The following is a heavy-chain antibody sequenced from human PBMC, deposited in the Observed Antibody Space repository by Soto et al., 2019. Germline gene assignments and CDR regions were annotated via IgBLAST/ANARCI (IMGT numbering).Heavy chain of an antibody. J-gene: IGHJ3*02. V-gene: IGHV4-59*01. D-gene: IGHD3-22*01. Sequence: SETLSLTCTVSGGSISSYYWSWIRQPPGKGLEWIGYIYYSGSTNYNPSLKSRVTISVDTSKNQFSLKLSSVTAADTAVYYCARRTFDSSGYYYVSAFDIWGQGTMVTVSS. CDR2: IYYSGST. CDR1: GGSISSYY. CDR3: ARRTFDSSGYYYVSAFDI.